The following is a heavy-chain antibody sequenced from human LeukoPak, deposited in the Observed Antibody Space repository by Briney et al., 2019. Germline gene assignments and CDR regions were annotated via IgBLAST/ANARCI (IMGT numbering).Heavy chain of an antibody. V-gene: IGHV3-21*01. CDR1: GFTFSSYT. CDR2: ISSSSSYI. D-gene: IGHD6-13*01. J-gene: IGHJ4*02. Sequence: PGGSLRLSCAASGFTFSSYTMNWVRQAPGKGPEWVSYISSSSSYISYADSLKGRFTISRDNAKNSLYLQMNSLRAEDTAVYYCARDYSSSCWNWGQGTLVTVSS. CDR3: ARDYSSSCWN.